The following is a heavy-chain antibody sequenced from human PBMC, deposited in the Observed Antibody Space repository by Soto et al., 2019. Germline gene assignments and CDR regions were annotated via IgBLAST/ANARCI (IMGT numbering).Heavy chain of an antibody. V-gene: IGHV3-66*01. CDR3: ARDDVLCDGGRCYGVPLDV. J-gene: IGHJ6*04. Sequence: EVQLVESGGGLVQPGGSLRLSCAASGFTVSSKYMSWVRQAPGKGLEWVSLIQSGGPTYYADSVKGRSTISRDTSENTVHLQMDSLRAEDTAVYYCARDDVLCDGGRCYGVPLDVCGKGTTVTVSS. CDR1: GFTVSSKY. D-gene: IGHD2-15*01. CDR2: IQSGGPT.